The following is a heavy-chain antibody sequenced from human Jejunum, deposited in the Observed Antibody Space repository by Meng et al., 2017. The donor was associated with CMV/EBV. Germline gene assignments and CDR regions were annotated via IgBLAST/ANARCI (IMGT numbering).Heavy chain of an antibody. CDR3: AREGPSRSGVFDN. Sequence: SGFTFNTYSMSWVRQAPGKGLEWVSYISSGSSYRHYADSVKGRFTISRDNAENSLYLQMSGLRAEDTAVYYCAREGPSRSGVFDNWGQGTLVTVSS. J-gene: IGHJ4*02. V-gene: IGHV3-21*05. D-gene: IGHD3-3*01. CDR1: GFTFNTYS. CDR2: ISSGSSYR.